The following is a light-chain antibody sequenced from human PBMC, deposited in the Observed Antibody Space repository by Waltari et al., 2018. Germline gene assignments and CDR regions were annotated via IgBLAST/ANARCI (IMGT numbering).Light chain of an antibody. Sequence: QPVLTQSPSASASLGASVKLTCTLNTGHSDFAIAWHQQQPERGPRYLMKLNSDGSHTKGDEIPDRFSGSSSGAERYLTISSLQSEDEAAYYCQTWGSDTVIFGGGTHLTVL. J-gene: IGLJ2*01. CDR2: LNSDGSH. CDR1: TGHSDFA. V-gene: IGLV4-69*01. CDR3: QTWGSDTVI.